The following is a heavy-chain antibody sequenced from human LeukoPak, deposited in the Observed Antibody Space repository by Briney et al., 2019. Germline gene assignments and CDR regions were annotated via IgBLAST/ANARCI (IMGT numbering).Heavy chain of an antibody. CDR1: GFTFSSYG. CDR3: AKRPGRLSFGNFHYMDV. D-gene: IGHD3-10*01. Sequence: PGGSLRLSCAASGFTFSSYGMHWVRQAPGKGLEWVAFIRSDGSNKYYANSVKGRFTISRDNSKNTMYLHMSSLRAEDTAVYFCAKRPGRLSFGNFHYMDVWGEGTTVTISS. CDR2: IRSDGSNK. V-gene: IGHV3-30*02. J-gene: IGHJ6*03.